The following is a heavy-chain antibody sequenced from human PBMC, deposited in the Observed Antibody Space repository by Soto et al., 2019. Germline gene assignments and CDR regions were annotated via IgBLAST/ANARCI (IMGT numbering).Heavy chain of an antibody. V-gene: IGHV3-11*01. J-gene: IGHJ6*03. Sequence: GGSLRLSCAASGFTFSDYYMSWIRQAPGKGLEWVSYISSSGSTIYYADSVKGRFTISRDNAKNSLYLQMNSLRAEDTVVYYCARDPYDFWSGYYTGSYYYYYMDVWGKGTTVTVSS. D-gene: IGHD3-3*01. CDR2: ISSSGSTI. CDR1: GFTFSDYY. CDR3: ARDPYDFWSGYYTGSYYYYYMDV.